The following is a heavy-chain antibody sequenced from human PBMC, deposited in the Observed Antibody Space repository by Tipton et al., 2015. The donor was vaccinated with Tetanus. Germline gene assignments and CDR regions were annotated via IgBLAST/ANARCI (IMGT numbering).Heavy chain of an antibody. CDR1: GGSVGSGGYY. J-gene: IGHJ4*02. CDR2: IYYTGNT. CDR3: ATTPGYSYDYPRYYFDY. Sequence: TLSLTCTVTGGSVGSGGYYWSWIRQHPGKGLEWIGYIYYTGNTYYNPSLKSRVTMSVDTSKNQFSLSLISMTAADTAVYYCATTPGYSYDYPRYYFDYWGQGSLVTVSS. V-gene: IGHV4-31*03. D-gene: IGHD5-18*01.